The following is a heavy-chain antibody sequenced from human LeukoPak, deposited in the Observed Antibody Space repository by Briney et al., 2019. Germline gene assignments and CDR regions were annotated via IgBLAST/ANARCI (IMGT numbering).Heavy chain of an antibody. CDR1: GFTFSTYG. Sequence: GGSLRLSCTASGFTFSTYGMNWVRQAPGKGLEWVSYISTSSTTIYYADSVKGRFTISRDNAKNSLYLQMNSLRDEDTALYYCQRVGVGFDIWGQGTMVTVSS. D-gene: IGHD2-8*01. V-gene: IGHV3-48*02. CDR3: QRVGVGFDI. J-gene: IGHJ3*02. CDR2: ISTSSTTI.